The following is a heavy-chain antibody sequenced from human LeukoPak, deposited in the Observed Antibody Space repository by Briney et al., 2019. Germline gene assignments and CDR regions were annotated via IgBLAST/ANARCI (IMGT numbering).Heavy chain of an antibody. CDR3: ARSPPPYYYDSSGYYYFDY. Sequence: TSETLSLTSTVSGDAISSNNFYCGWIRHPPGIGLEWIGRVYYSGSTYYSPSLKSRVTISVDTSKNLFSLKLSSVTAADTVVYYCARSPPPYYYDSSGYYYFDYWGQGTLVTVSS. CDR2: VYYSGST. V-gene: IGHV4-39*01. CDR1: GDAISSNNFY. D-gene: IGHD3-22*01. J-gene: IGHJ4*02.